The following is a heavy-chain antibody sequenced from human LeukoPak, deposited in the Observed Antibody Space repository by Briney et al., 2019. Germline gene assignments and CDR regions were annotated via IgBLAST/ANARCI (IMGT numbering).Heavy chain of an antibody. Sequence: GASVKVFCKASGYTFTGYYMHWVRQAPGQGLEWMGRINPNSGGTNYAQKFQGRVTMTRDTSISTAYMELSRLRSDDTAVYYCARDRRNILTGFVYWGQGTLVTVSS. J-gene: IGHJ4*02. CDR3: ARDRRNILTGFVY. CDR2: INPNSGGT. V-gene: IGHV1-2*06. D-gene: IGHD3-9*01. CDR1: GYTFTGYY.